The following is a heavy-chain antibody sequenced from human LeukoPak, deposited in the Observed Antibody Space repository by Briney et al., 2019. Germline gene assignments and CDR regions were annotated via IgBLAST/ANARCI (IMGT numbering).Heavy chain of an antibody. Sequence: PGGSLRLSCAASGFTFSSYAMHWVRQAPGKGLEWVAVISYDGSNKYYADSVKGRFTISRDNSKNTLYLQMSSLRVEDTAVYFCVRDLTLGGTGPHFDSWGQGALVTVSS. J-gene: IGHJ4*02. CDR1: GFTFSSYA. D-gene: IGHD1-26*01. V-gene: IGHV3-30*04. CDR3: VRDLTLGGTGPHFDS. CDR2: ISYDGSNK.